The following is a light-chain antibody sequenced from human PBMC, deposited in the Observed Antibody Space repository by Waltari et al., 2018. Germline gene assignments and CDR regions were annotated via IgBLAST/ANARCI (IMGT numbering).Light chain of an antibody. CDR3: SSYTSIIPPFL. V-gene: IGLV2-14*01. Sequence: QSALTQPASVSGSPGQSITISCTSSSSDLGGYSFFSWYQQHPGKDPKLMIYDVSHRPSGVSNRFSGSKSGNTASLTISGLQPEDEADYYCSSYTSIIPPFLFGTGTKVTVL. CDR2: DVS. CDR1: SSDLGGYSF. J-gene: IGLJ1*01.